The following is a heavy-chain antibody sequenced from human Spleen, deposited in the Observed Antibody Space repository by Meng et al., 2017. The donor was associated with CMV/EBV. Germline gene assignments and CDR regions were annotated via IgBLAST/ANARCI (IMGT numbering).Heavy chain of an antibody. CDR1: GFTFSSYA. V-gene: IGHV3-30*04. D-gene: IGHD2-15*01. CDR2: ISYDGSNK. J-gene: IGHJ5*02. CDR3: ARDSLSAATP. Sequence: GESLKISCAASGFTFSSYAMHWVRQAPGKGLEWVAVISYDGSNKYYADSVKGRFTISRDNSKNTLYLQMNSLRAEDTAVYYCARDSLSAATPWGQGTLVTVSS.